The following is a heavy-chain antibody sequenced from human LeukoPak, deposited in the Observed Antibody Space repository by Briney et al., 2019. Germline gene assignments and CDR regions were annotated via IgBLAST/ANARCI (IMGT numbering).Heavy chain of an antibody. V-gene: IGHV4-34*01. J-gene: IGHJ6*02. Sequence: SETLSLTCAVYGGSFSGYYWSWIRQPPGKGLEWIGEINHSGSTNYNPSLKSRVTISVDTSKNQFSLKLSSVTAADTAVYYCARKGSSWTNYYYGMDVWGQGTTVTVS. CDR1: GGSFSGYY. CDR2: INHSGST. CDR3: ARKGSSWTNYYYGMDV. D-gene: IGHD6-13*01.